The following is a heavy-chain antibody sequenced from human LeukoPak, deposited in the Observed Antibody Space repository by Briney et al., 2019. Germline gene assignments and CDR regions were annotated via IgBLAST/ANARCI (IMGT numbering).Heavy chain of an antibody. D-gene: IGHD6-19*01. V-gene: IGHV4-38-2*01. CDR3: ARHGIAVAAHFDY. CDR1: GYSISSGYD. J-gene: IGHJ4*02. Sequence: PSETLSLTCAVSGYSISSGYDWGWIRQPPGKGLEWIGSIHSSGVTYFNPSLKSRVTLSVDTSKNQFSLKLTSVTAADTAVYYCARHGIAVAAHFDYWGQGTLVTVSS. CDR2: IHSSGVT.